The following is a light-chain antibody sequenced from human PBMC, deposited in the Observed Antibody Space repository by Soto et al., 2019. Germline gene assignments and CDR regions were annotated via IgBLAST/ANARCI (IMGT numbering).Light chain of an antibody. CDR3: QQSYSNTQT. J-gene: IGKJ1*01. Sequence: DIQMTQSHSTLSASVGDRVTITCRASQSITTWLAWYQQIPGKAPKLLIYDASSLESGVPLRFSGSGSGTEFTLTISSLQPEDFATYYCQQSYSNTQTFGQGTKVDIK. CDR1: QSITTW. CDR2: DAS. V-gene: IGKV1-5*01.